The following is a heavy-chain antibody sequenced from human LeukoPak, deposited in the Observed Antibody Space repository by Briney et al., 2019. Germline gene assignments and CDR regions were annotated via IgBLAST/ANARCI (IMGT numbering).Heavy chain of an antibody. Sequence: SVKVSCKASGGTFSSYAISWVRQAPGQGLEWMGRIIPILGIANCAQKFQGRVTITADKSTSTAYMELSSLRSEDTAVYYCARDSLPMQWLVLQYWGQGTLVTVSS. V-gene: IGHV1-69*04. CDR1: GGTFSSYA. D-gene: IGHD6-19*01. CDR2: IIPILGIA. CDR3: ARDSLPMQWLVLQY. J-gene: IGHJ4*02.